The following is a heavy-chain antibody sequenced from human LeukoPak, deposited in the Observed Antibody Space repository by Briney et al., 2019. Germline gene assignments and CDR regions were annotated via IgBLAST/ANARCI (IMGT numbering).Heavy chain of an antibody. CDR2: IYSGGST. CDR1: GFTVSSNC. J-gene: IGHJ4*02. Sequence: PGGSLRLSCAASGFTVSSNCMSWVRQAPGKGLEWVSIIYSGGSTYYADSVKGRFTISRDNSKNTLYLLMNSLRAEDTAVYFCVRVGYSYGYGDWNHFDYWGQGTLVTVSS. CDR3: VRVGYSYGYGDWNHFDY. V-gene: IGHV3-66*02. D-gene: IGHD5-18*01.